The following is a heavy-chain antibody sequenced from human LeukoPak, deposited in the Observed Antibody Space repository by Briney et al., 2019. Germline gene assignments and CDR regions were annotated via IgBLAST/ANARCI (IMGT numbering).Heavy chain of an antibody. D-gene: IGHD6-6*01. CDR3: VSNSSSSPWFDP. CDR1: GGSISSYTHY. J-gene: IGHJ5*02. Sequence: SETLSLTCTVSGGSISSYTHYWGWIRQPPGKGLEWVATVYYTGGTYYNPSLKSRVTISIDTSRNHFSLKLTSVIAADTAMYYCVSNSSSSPWFDPWGQGTLVTVSS. V-gene: IGHV4-39*02. CDR2: VYYTGGT.